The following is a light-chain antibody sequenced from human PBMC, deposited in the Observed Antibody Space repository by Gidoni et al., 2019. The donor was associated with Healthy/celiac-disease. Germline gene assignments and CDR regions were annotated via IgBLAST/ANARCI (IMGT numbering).Light chain of an antibody. CDR1: QRISSY. V-gene: IGKV1-39*01. CDR3: QQSYSTPLT. Sequence: DIQMTPSPSPLSAAVADRLTITCRASQRISSYLNWYQQKPGKVPKLLLYAASSLQSGVPSTFNGSGSGKDFTLTISSLQPEECATYYCQQSYSTPLTFGGGTKVEIK. J-gene: IGKJ4*01. CDR2: AAS.